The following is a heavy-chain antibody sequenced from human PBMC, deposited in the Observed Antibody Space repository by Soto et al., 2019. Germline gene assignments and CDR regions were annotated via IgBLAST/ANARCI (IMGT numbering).Heavy chain of an antibody. CDR2: IIPILGIA. D-gene: IGHD2-15*01. J-gene: IGHJ2*01. CDR1: GGTFSSYT. CDR3: ARGCCGGSCYHISGYFDL. V-gene: IGHV1-69*02. Sequence: QVQLVQSGAEVKKPGSSVKVSCKASGGTFSSYTISWVRQAPGQGLEWMGRIIPILGIANYAQKFQGRVTITADKSTSTAYMELSSLRSEDTAVYYCARGCCGGSCYHISGYFDLWGRGTLVTVSS.